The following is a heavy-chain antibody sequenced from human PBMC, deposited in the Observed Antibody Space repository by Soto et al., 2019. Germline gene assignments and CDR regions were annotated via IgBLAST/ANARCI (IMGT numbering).Heavy chain of an antibody. D-gene: IGHD3-16*01. CDR3: AKDVDRLGELWGYFQN. CDR2: INWNGVNK. V-gene: IGHV3-9*01. J-gene: IGHJ1*01. CDR1: GFIFEDFA. Sequence: EVQLVESGGGLEQPGRSLRLSCTVSGFIFEDFAMHWVRQAPGQGREWVSGINWNGVNKGYAESVLGRFTISRDNAKKYLYLDMNYLRPEDTALYFCAKDVDRLGELWGYFQNWGQGTLVTVSS.